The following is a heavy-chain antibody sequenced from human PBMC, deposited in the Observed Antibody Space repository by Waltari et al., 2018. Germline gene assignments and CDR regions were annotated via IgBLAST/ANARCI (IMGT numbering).Heavy chain of an antibody. D-gene: IGHD1-7*01. J-gene: IGHJ5*02. CDR3: ATFGGNSNWFDP. V-gene: IGHV1-69*01. Sequence: QVQLVQSGAEVKNPGSTLKVSCKTSGGAFSTYAISWVRQAPGQGLEWMGIITISGTADDSQKFQGRITITADESTSTAYMELSGLKSDDTAVYYCATFGGNSNWFDPWGQGTLVTVSS. CDR2: IITISGTA. CDR1: GGAFSTYA.